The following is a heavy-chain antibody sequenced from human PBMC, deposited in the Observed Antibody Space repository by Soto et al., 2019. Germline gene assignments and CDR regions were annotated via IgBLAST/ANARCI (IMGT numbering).Heavy chain of an antibody. J-gene: IGHJ4*02. Sequence: EVQLVESGGGLVQPGGSLRLSCVVSGFTLSDHYIDWVSQAPGKGLEWVGRTKNKAQRYTTEYAASVKGRFTISRDDSENSVYLQMNSLKTEDTAVYYCVRWDSGNPENWGQGTLVTVSS. D-gene: IGHD1-26*01. CDR1: GFTLSDHY. CDR3: VRWDSGNPEN. CDR2: TKNKAQRYTT. V-gene: IGHV3-72*01.